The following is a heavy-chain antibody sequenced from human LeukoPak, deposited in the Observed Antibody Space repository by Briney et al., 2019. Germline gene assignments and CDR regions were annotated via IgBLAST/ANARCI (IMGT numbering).Heavy chain of an antibody. V-gene: IGHV3-9*01. Sequence: PGRSLRLSCAASGFTFDDYAMHWVRQAPGKGLEWVSGISWNSGSIGYADSVKRRFTISRDNAKNSLYLQMNSLRTEDTALYYCVKELKQWLGAIDYWGQGTRVTVSS. J-gene: IGHJ4*02. CDR1: GFTFDDYA. D-gene: IGHD6-19*01. CDR2: ISWNSGSI. CDR3: VKELKQWLGAIDY.